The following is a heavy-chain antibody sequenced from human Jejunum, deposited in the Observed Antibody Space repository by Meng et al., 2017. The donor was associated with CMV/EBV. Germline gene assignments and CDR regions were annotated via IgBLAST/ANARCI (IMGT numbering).Heavy chain of an antibody. D-gene: IGHD3-10*01. V-gene: IGHV4-4*07. CDR1: GGSIRDYY. Sequence: QLQESGPGLVTPAEPLSLTCTVHGGSIRDYYCSWIRQPAGKGLEWIGRIYSNGATNYNPSLKSRVTLSVDTSKNQFSLKLSSVTAADTAVYFCARDMHREVVIQDYWGQGTLVTVSS. CDR3: ARDMHREVVIQDY. J-gene: IGHJ4*02. CDR2: IYSNGAT.